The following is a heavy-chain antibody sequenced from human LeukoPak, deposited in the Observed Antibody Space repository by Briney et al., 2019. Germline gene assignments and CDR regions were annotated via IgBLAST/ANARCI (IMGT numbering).Heavy chain of an antibody. CDR3: AREKTVYYDSSGPHFDY. J-gene: IGHJ4*02. CDR1: GFTFSSSS. D-gene: IGHD3-22*01. CDR2: ISSSSSFI. V-gene: IGHV3-21*01. Sequence: GGSLGLSCAASGFTFSSSSMNWVRQAPGKWLEWVSSISSSSSFIYYADSLKGRFTISRDNAKNSLYLQMNSLRAEDTAVYYCAREKTVYYDSSGPHFDYWGQGILVTVSS.